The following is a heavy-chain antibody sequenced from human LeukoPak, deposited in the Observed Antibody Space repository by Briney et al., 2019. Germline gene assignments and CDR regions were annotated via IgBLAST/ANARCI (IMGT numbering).Heavy chain of an antibody. Sequence: GGSLRLSCAASGFAFSSYGMHWVRQAPGKGLEWVAFIRYDGSNKYYADSVKGRFTISRDNSKNTLYLQMNSLRAEDTAVYYCAKVNDDFWSGLDYWGQGTLVTVSS. D-gene: IGHD3-3*01. J-gene: IGHJ4*02. CDR2: IRYDGSNK. CDR1: GFAFSSYG. CDR3: AKVNDDFWSGLDY. V-gene: IGHV3-30*02.